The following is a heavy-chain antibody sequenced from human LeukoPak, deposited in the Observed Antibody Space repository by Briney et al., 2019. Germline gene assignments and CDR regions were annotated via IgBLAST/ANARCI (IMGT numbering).Heavy chain of an antibody. Sequence: PSETLSLTCTVSGVSISSSSAYWGWIRQPPGKGLEWIGSIYYSKNTYYNPSLKSRVTISADTPKNQFSLTLGSVSATDTAVYYCVSPRGFSYGYFDYWGQGTLVTVSS. CDR3: VSPRGFSYGYFDY. J-gene: IGHJ4*02. CDR1: GVSISSSSAY. D-gene: IGHD5-18*01. CDR2: IYYSKNT. V-gene: IGHV4-39*01.